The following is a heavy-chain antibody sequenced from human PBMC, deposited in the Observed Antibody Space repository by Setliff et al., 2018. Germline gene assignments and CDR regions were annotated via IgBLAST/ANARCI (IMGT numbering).Heavy chain of an antibody. CDR3: ARETGTTTYFDY. Sequence: SETLSLTCTVSGGSISSGSYYWSWIRQPAGKGLEWIGRIYTSGSTNYNPSLKSRVTISVDTSKNQFSLKLSSVTAADTAVYYCARETGTTTYFDYWGQGTLVTVSS. CDR2: IYTSGST. CDR1: GGSISSGSYY. J-gene: IGHJ4*02. V-gene: IGHV4-61*02. D-gene: IGHD1-7*01.